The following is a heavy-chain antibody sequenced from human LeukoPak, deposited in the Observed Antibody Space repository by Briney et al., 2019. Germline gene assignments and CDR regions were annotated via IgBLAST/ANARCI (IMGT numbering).Heavy chain of an antibody. D-gene: IGHD3-3*01. CDR1: GYTFTGYY. J-gene: IGHJ4*02. CDR3: ARGDLYYDFWSGYSGDSMGLDY. CDR2: INPNSGGT. Sequence: GASVKVSCKASGYTFTGYYMHWVRQAPGQGLEWMGWINPNSGGTNYAQKFQGRVTMTRDTSISTAYMELSRLRSDDTAVYYCARGDLYYDFWSGYSGDSMGLDYWGQGTLVTVSS. V-gene: IGHV1-2*02.